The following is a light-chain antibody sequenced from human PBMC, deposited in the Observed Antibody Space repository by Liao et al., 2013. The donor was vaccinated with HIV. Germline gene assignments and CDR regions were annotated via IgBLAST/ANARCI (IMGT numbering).Light chain of an antibody. V-gene: IGLV3-25*02. J-gene: IGLJ2*01. CDR2: YDS. CDR1: ALPKHY. Sequence: SYELTQPPSVSVSPGQTARITCSGDALPKHYAYWYLQKPGQAPVVVIYYDSDRPSGIPERFSGSNSGNMATLTISRVEAGDEADYYCQAWDSSTVVFGGGTKLTVL. CDR3: QAWDSSTVV.